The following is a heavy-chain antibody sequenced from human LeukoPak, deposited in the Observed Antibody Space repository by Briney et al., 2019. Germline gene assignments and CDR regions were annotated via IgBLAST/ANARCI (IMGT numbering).Heavy chain of an antibody. J-gene: IGHJ6*04. CDR1: GFTFSSYG. CDR2: IWYDGSNK. CDR3: ARDRRALRFLLDV. Sequence: GRSLRLSCAPYGFTFSSYGMRWVSQAPGKGREWVAVIWYDGSNKYYVDSVKGRLTISRDNFKNTMYLQMNSMSAEDTAVYLYARDRRALRFLLDVWRKGTTVSVAT. V-gene: IGHV3-33*01. D-gene: IGHD3-3*01.